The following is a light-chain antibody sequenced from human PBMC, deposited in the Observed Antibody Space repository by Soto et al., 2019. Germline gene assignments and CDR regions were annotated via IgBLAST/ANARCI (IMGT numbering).Light chain of an antibody. Sequence: QSVLTQPASVSGSPGQSITISCTGTSGDIGSYNHVSWYQQHPGKAPKLLIFGVTNRASGVSDRFSGSKSGNTASLTISALQAEDEADYYCTSYTSVTIVVFGGGTKLTVL. CDR2: GVT. CDR3: TSYTSVTIVV. V-gene: IGLV2-14*01. J-gene: IGLJ2*01. CDR1: SGDIGSYNH.